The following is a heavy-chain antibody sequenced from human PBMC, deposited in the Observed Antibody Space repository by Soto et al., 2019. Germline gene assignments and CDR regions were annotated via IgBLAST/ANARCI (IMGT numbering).Heavy chain of an antibody. CDR2: ISGSGGST. CDR3: AKEPRYYYDSKPGPPLDY. D-gene: IGHD3-22*01. Sequence: PGGSLRLSCAASGFTFSSYAMSWVRQAPGKGLEWVSAISGSGGSTYYADSVKGRFTISRDNSKNTLYLQMNSLRAEDTAVYYCAKEPRYYYDSKPGPPLDYWGQGTLVTVSS. J-gene: IGHJ4*02. CDR1: GFTFSSYA. V-gene: IGHV3-23*01.